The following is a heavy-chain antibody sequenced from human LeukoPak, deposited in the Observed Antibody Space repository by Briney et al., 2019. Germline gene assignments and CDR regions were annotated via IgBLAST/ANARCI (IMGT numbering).Heavy chain of an antibody. CDR2: IYPGDSDT. V-gene: IGHV5-51*01. J-gene: IGHJ4*02. Sequence: GQSRNFSCKVPDHGLPTYGIGCTGQMPGKGREWMGIIYPGDSDTRYSPSLQGQVTISADKSISTAYLQWSSLKASDTAMYYCATSDGAESFYGYWGQGTLVTVSS. D-gene: IGHD3-10*01. CDR3: ATSDGAESFYGY. CDR1: DHGLPTYG.